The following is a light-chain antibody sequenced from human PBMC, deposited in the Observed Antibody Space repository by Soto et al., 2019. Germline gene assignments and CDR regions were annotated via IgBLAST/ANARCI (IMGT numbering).Light chain of an antibody. CDR2: AAS. J-gene: IGKJ3*01. Sequence: AIRMTQSPSSLSASXXDRVXITCLASQGISSYLAWYQQKPGKAPKXXIYAASTLQSGVPSRFSGSGAGTDFTLTISCLQSEDFATYYCQQYYSYPGTFGPGTKVDIK. V-gene: IGKV1-8*01. CDR3: QQYYSYPGT. CDR1: QGISSY.